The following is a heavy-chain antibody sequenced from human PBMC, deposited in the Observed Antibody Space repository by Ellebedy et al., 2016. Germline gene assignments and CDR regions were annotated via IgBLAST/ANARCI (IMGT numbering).Heavy chain of an antibody. CDR1: GFTFSNYA. CDR2: ISGSGGST. Sequence: GGSLRLSCAAPGFTFSNYAMSWVRQAPGKGLQWVAGISGSGGSTYYAESVKGRFTISRDTSKNTVNLQMNSLRVEDTAIYYCAKDLFYDSFGPFDYWGQGTLVTVSS. CDR3: AKDLFYDSFGPFDY. V-gene: IGHV3-23*01. J-gene: IGHJ4*02. D-gene: IGHD3-22*01.